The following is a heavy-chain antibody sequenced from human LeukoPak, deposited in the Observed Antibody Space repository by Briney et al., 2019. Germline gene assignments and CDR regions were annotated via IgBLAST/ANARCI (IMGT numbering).Heavy chain of an antibody. D-gene: IGHD2-21*01. CDR2: TYYRSRWYN. J-gene: IGHJ4*02. CDR3: ARSGVIDMVPFDH. CDR1: GDIVSCNSAA. Sequence: SQTLSLTCAISGDIVSCNSAAWHWLRQSPSRGLEWLGRTYYRSRWYNDYAVSVKSRTTINPDTSKNQFSLQLNSVTPEDTAVYYCARSGVIDMVPFDHWGQGTLVTVSS. V-gene: IGHV6-1*01.